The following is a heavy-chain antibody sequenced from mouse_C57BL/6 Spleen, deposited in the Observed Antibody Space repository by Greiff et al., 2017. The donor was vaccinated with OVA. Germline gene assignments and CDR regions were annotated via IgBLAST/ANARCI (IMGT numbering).Heavy chain of an antibody. D-gene: IGHD2-5*01. CDR3: AREGPYYSNYGWFAY. J-gene: IGHJ3*01. CDR1: GFTFSSYA. V-gene: IGHV5-4*01. CDR2: ISDGGSYT. Sequence: EVKVVESGGGLVKPGGSLKLSCAASGFTFSSYAMSWVRQTPEKRLEWVATISDGGSYTYYPDNVKGRFTISRDNAKNNLYLQMSHLKSEDTAMYYCAREGPYYSNYGWFAYWGQGTLVTVSA.